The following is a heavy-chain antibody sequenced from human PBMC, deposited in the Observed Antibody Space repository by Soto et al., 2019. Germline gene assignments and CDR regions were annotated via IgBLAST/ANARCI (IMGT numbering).Heavy chain of an antibody. J-gene: IGHJ4*02. D-gene: IGHD3-3*01. CDR1: GYTLTELS. CDR3: ANYDFWSGYYYFDY. CDR2: FDPEDGET. Sequence: ASVKVSCKVSGYTLTELSMHWVRQAPGKGLEWMGGFDPEDGETIYAQKFQGRVTMTEDTSTDTAYMELSSLRSEDTAVYYCANYDFWSGYYYFDYWGQGTLVTSPQ. V-gene: IGHV1-24*01.